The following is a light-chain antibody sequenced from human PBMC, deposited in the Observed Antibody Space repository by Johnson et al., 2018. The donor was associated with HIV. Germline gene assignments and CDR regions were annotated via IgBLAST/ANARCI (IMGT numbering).Light chain of an antibody. CDR3: GTWDSSLGCV. V-gene: IGLV1-51*01. Sequence: HSVLTQPPSVSAAPGQKVTISCSGSSSNIGNNYVSWYQQLPGTAPKLLIYDNNKRPSGIPDRFSGSKSGTSATLGITGLQTGDEADYYCGTWDSSLGCVFGTGTKVTVL. CDR2: DNN. CDR1: SSNIGNNY. J-gene: IGLJ1*01.